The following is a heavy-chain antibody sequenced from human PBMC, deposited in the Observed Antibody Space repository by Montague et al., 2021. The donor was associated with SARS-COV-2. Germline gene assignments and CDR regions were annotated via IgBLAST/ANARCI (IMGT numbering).Heavy chain of an antibody. CDR2: VYYSGYT. CDR3: ARRRLREDYFGF. Sequence: SETLSLTCTVSGDSVSSSDHYWDWIRQPPGKGLEWLGIVYYSGYTYYXXXFKGRVTISIDASKNQFSLKLNSLAATDTAIYHCARRRLREDYFGFWGQGTLLTVSS. CDR1: GDSVSSSDHY. D-gene: IGHD4-17*01. J-gene: IGHJ4*02. V-gene: IGHV4-39*01.